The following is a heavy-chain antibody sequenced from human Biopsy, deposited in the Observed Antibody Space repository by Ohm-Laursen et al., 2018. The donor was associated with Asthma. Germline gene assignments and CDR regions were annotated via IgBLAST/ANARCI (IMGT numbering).Heavy chain of an antibody. CDR1: RFTYD. J-gene: IGHJ4*02. D-gene: IGHD6-19*01. CDR2: ISYDGSSI. Sequence: SLRLSCAASRFTYDMHWVRQAPGKGLEWVAVISYDGSSIYYADSVKCRFTISRDNSKNTLSLQMNSLTAEDTAVYYCAREGVAGTHIEDWGQGTLVTVSS. V-gene: IGHV3-30-3*01. CDR3: AREGVAGTHIED.